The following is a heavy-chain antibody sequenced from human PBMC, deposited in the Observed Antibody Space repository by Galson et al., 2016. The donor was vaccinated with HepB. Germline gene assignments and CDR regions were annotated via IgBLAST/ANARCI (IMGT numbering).Heavy chain of an antibody. J-gene: IGHJ4*02. CDR3: ARGEGNCNYFVT. D-gene: IGHD2/OR15-2a*01. V-gene: IGHV1-69*13. Sequence: SVKVSCKAPGDTFSRNAVSWVRQAPGQGLEWMGGIIPIFGTAHYAQKFQGRVTITADDSTSTVFMELSSLRSEDTAKYYCARGEGNCNYFVTWGQGTLVTVSS. CDR1: GDTFSRNA. CDR2: IIPIFGTA.